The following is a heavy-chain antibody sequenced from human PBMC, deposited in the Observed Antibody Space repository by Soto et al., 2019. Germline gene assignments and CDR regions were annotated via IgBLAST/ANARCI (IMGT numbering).Heavy chain of an antibody. CDR3: ARGYARITIFGVVSVGYYNGMDA. D-gene: IGHD3-3*01. CDR1: GGTFSSYA. Sequence: SVKVSYKASGGTFSSYAISWVRQAPGQGLEWMGGIIPIFGTANYAQKFQGRVTITAEKSTSTAYMELSSLRSEDTAVYYCARGYARITIFGVVSVGYYNGMDAWGQGTTVTDS. CDR2: IIPIFGTA. J-gene: IGHJ6*02. V-gene: IGHV1-69*06.